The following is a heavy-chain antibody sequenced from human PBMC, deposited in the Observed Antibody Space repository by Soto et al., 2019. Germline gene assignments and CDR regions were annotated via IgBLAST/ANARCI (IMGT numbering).Heavy chain of an antibody. CDR2: ISGGSSVT. V-gene: IGHV3-23*01. D-gene: IGHD3-10*01. CDR3: AKVLSKNYYYPFDF. CDR1: GFTFSDFA. Sequence: GGSLRLSCTASGFTFSDFAMTWVRQAPGKGLEWVSTISGGSSVTYYGDSVKGRFTISRDNAKKTLFLQLNRLSAEDTATYYCAKVLSKNYYYPFDFWGQGTQVTVSS. J-gene: IGHJ4*02.